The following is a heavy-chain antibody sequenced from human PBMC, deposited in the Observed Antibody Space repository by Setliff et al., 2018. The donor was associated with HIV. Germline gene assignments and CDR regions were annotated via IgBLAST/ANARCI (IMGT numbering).Heavy chain of an antibody. D-gene: IGHD6-13*01. CDR1: GFTFSNVW. J-gene: IGHJ6*03. Sequence: GGSLRLSCAASGFTFSNVWMTWVRQAPGRGLEWVGRIKSKTDGGTTDYTAPVKGRFTIPRDDSKDTLYLQMNSLKTEDTAVYYCTTARSQVSIAAADYYMDVWGKGTTVTVSS. CDR3: TTARSQVSIAAADYYMDV. V-gene: IGHV3-15*01. CDR2: IKSKTDGGTT.